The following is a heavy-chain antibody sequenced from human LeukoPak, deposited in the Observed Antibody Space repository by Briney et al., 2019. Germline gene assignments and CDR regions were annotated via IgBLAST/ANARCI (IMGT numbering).Heavy chain of an antibody. J-gene: IGHJ5*02. CDR2: IYYSGST. Sequence: SETLSLTCTVSGGSISSYYWSWIRQPPGKGLEWIGYIYYSGSTYYNPSLKSRVTISVDTSKNQFSLKLSSVTAADTAVYYCARSRYGSGSYTAWFDPWGQGTLVTVSS. V-gene: IGHV4-59*12. CDR1: GGSISSYY. CDR3: ARSRYGSGSYTAWFDP. D-gene: IGHD3-10*01.